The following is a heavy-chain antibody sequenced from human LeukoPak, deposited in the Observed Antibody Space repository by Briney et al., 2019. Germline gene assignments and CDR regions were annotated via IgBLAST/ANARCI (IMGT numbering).Heavy chain of an antibody. J-gene: IGHJ4*02. Sequence: PSETLSLTCTVSGGSISSYYWSWIRQPPGKGLEWIGYIYYSGSTNYNPSLKSRVTISVATSKNQFSLRLSSVTAADTAVYYCARDRGTSLVGADFDSWGQGTLVTVSS. D-gene: IGHD1-26*01. CDR1: GGSISSYY. V-gene: IGHV4-59*01. CDR3: ARDRGTSLVGADFDS. CDR2: IYYSGST.